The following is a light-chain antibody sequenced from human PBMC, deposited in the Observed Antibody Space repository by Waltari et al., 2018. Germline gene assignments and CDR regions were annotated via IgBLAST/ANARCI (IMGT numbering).Light chain of an antibody. Sequence: QSVLTQPPSASGTPGQRVTISCSGSTSNIGSNLVNWYQQLPGKAPKLLIYRSVQRPSGVPDRFSGSKSGTSASLAISGLQSEDEADYHCAAWDDSLNGHWVFGGGTKVTVL. CDR2: RSV. J-gene: IGLJ3*02. CDR3: AAWDDSLNGHWV. CDR1: TSNIGSNL. V-gene: IGLV1-44*01.